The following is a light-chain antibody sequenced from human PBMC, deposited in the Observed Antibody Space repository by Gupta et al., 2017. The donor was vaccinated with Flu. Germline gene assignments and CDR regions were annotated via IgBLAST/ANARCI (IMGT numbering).Light chain of an antibody. CDR3: QQFNNWPFT. V-gene: IGKV3-15*01. Sequence: GEGVTLSCRASQSIGVDLAWYQQKPGQTPRPLIYDASFRATGVPARFSAGGSGTEFTLTISSLQPEDFAIYYCQQFNNWPFTFGQGTRLDIK. J-gene: IGKJ5*01. CDR1: QSIGVD. CDR2: DAS.